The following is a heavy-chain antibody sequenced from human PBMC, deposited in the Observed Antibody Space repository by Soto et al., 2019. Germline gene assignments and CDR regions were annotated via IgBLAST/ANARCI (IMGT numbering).Heavy chain of an antibody. D-gene: IGHD2-2*01. J-gene: IGHJ4*02. CDR3: ARDPRIYCTSSSCHSYFDS. V-gene: IGHV1-69*01. CDR1: GGSFTTHS. CDR2: IIPVFGTV. Sequence: QVQLVQSGAEVKKPGSSVKVSCRTSGGSFTTHSISWLRQAPGQGLEWMGGIIPVFGTVNYAQRLQDRVTITADESTSTAYMDLSSLKSEDSAVYYCARDPRIYCTSSSCHSYFDSWGQGPLVTVS.